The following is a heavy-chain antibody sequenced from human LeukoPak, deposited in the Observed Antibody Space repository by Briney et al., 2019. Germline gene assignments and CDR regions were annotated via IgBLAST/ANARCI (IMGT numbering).Heavy chain of an antibody. CDR3: ARAPVGSSSWSTALYYYYMDV. J-gene: IGHJ6*03. CDR2: ISAYNGNT. Sequence: ASVKVSCKASGYTFTSYGISWVRQAPGQGLEWMGWISAYNGNTNYAQKLQGRVTMTTDTSTSTAHMELGSLRSDDTAVYYCARAPVGSSSWSTALYYYYMDVWGKGTTVTVSS. D-gene: IGHD6-13*01. V-gene: IGHV1-18*01. CDR1: GYTFTSYG.